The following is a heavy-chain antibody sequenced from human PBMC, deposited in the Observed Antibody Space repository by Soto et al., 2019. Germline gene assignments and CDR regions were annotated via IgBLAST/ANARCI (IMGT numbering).Heavy chain of an antibody. J-gene: IGHJ5*02. Sequence: ASVKVSCKASGYTFTSYGISWVRQAPGQGLEWMGWISAYNGNTNYAQKLQGRVTISVDTSKNHFSLKLSSVTAADTAVYYCARDNRWFGEFINWFDPWGQGTLVTVSS. V-gene: IGHV1-18*04. CDR3: ARDNRWFGEFINWFDP. CDR2: ISAYNGNT. D-gene: IGHD3-10*01. CDR1: GYTFTSYG.